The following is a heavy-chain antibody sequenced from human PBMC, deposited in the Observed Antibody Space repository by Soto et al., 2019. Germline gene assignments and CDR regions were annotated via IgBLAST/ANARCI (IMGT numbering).Heavy chain of an antibody. V-gene: IGHV3-53*04. Sequence: GWSLRLSCAASGFTVSSNYMSWVRQAPGKGLECVSVIYSGGSTYYADSVKGRFTISRHNSKNTLYLQMNSLRAEDTAVYYCARALTGFDAFAIWGQGTMVTVSS. J-gene: IGHJ3*02. CDR2: IYSGGST. CDR1: GFTVSSNY. D-gene: IGHD7-27*01. CDR3: ARALTGFDAFAI.